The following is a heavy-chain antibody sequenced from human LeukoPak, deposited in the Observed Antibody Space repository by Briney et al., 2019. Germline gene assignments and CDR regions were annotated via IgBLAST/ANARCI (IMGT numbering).Heavy chain of an antibody. V-gene: IGHV1-24*01. CDR2: FGPDDSET. Sequence: ASVKVSCKVPEYTLTEIHMYWVRQTPGKGLEWMGGFGPDDSETIYAQNFQGRVTMTEDTSTDTAYMELSSLKSDDTAVYYCAADRKIVGTTGAYVFWGQGTLVTVSS. J-gene: IGHJ4*02. CDR1: EYTLTEIH. CDR3: AADRKIVGTTGAYVF. D-gene: IGHD1-26*01.